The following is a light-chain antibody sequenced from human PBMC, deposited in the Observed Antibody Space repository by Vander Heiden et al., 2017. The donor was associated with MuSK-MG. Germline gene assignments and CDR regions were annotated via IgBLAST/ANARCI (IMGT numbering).Light chain of an antibody. Sequence: QSALNQPASVSGSPGQSITISCAGTSRDVGGSNYVSWYQQHPGKSPKLMIYDVSNRPSGVSNRFSGSKSGNTASLTISGLQAEDEADYYCSSYTSSSTWVFGGGTKLTVL. V-gene: IGLV2-14*01. J-gene: IGLJ3*02. CDR3: SSYTSSSTWV. CDR1: SRDVGGSNY. CDR2: DVS.